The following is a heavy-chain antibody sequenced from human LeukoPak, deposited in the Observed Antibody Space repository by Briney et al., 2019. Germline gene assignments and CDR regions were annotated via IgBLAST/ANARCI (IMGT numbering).Heavy chain of an antibody. J-gene: IGHJ4*02. CDR1: GYTFTSYY. Sequence: ASVKVSCKASGYTFTSYYMHWVRQAPGQGLEWMGIINPSGGSTSYAQKFQGRVTMTRDTSTSTVYMELSGLRSEDTAVYYCARDYPYYYDSSGYYYVGHLDYWGQGTLVTVSS. CDR2: INPSGGST. D-gene: IGHD3-22*01. CDR3: ARDYPYYYDSSGYYYVGHLDY. V-gene: IGHV1-46*01.